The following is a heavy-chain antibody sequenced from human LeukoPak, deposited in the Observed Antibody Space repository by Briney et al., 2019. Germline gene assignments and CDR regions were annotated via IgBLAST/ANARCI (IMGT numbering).Heavy chain of an antibody. V-gene: IGHV4-39*07. J-gene: IGHJ6*03. D-gene: IGHD3-9*01. Sequence: SETLSLTCTVSGGSISSSSYYWGWIRQPPGKGLEWIGSIYYSGSTYYNPSLKSRVTISVDTSKNQFSLKLSSVTAADTAVYYCARSGAYYDILGYYYMDVWGKGTTVTISS. CDR3: ARSGAYYDILGYYYMDV. CDR2: IYYSGST. CDR1: GGSISSSSYY.